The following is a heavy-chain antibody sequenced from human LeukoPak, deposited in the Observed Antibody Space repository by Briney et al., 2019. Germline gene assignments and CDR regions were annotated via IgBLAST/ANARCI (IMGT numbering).Heavy chain of an antibody. Sequence: ASVKVSCKASGYTFINNWMHWVRQAPGQGLEWMGCINPDNGDTQYSQEFQGRVTITRDTSATTAYMELSSLRSDDMAVYYCTLYNYWGQGTLVTVSS. CDR1: GYTFINNW. CDR3: TLYNY. D-gene: IGHD2-2*02. CDR2: INPDNGDT. J-gene: IGHJ4*02. V-gene: IGHV1-3*03.